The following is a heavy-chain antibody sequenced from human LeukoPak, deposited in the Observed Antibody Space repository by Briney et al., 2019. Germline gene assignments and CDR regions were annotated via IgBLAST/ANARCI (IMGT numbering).Heavy chain of an antibody. V-gene: IGHV1-18*01. CDR2: ISAYNGNT. CDR1: GYTFTSYG. J-gene: IGHJ4*02. Sequence: ASVKVSCKASGYTFTSYGISWVRQAPGQGLEWMGWISAYNGNTNYAQKLQGRVTMTTDTSTSTAYMELRSLRSDDTAVYYCARDLKYCSSTSCPIIWHDYWGQGTLVTVSS. CDR3: ARDLKYCSSTSCPIIWHDY. D-gene: IGHD2-2*01.